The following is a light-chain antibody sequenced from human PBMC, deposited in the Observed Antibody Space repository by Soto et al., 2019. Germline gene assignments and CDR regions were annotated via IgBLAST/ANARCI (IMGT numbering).Light chain of an antibody. J-gene: IGKJ1*01. CDR3: QQYGNSPWT. Sequence: EVVLTQSPGTRSLSPGERAALSCRASQSVSSSHLAWYQQKPGQGPRLLIYGTSNRATGISDRFSGSGSGTDFTLTISRLEPEDFAVYHCQQYGNSPWTFGQGTK. CDR2: GTS. CDR1: QSVSSSH. V-gene: IGKV3-20*01.